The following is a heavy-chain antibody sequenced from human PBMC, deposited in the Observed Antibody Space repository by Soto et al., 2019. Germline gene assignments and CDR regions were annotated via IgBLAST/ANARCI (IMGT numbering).Heavy chain of an antibody. CDR1: GFTFSSYS. V-gene: IGHV3-48*01. D-gene: IGHD2-15*01. CDR2: ISSSSSTI. CDR3: ARVPVYCSGGSCYYVGAFDI. Sequence: EVQLVESGGGLVQPGGSLRLSCAASGFTFSSYSMNWVRQAPGKGLEWVSYISSSSSTIYYADSVKGRFTISRDNAKNSLYLRMNSLRAEDTAVYYCARVPVYCSGGSCYYVGAFDIWGQGTMVTVSS. J-gene: IGHJ3*02.